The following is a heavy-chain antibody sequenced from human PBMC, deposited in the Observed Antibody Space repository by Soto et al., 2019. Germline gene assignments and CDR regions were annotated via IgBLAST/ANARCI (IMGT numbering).Heavy chain of an antibody. CDR3: SRQASDFWSGKPQYYMDV. V-gene: IGHV3-73*01. CDR1: GFTFSGSA. D-gene: IGHD3-3*01. J-gene: IGHJ6*03. CDR2: IRSKPNNYAT. Sequence: EVQLVESGGGLVKPGGSLKLSCAASGFTFSGSAMHWVRQASGKGLEWVGRIRSKPNNYATAYGASVKGRFTIYRDDSKNTAYLQMNSLHTEDTAVYYCSRQASDFWSGKPQYYMDVWGKGTTVTVSS.